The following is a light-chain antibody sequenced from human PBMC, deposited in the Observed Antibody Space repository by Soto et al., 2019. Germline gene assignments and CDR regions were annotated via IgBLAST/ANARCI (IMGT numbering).Light chain of an antibody. CDR3: AAWDDSLSVL. CDR1: SSNIGSNY. J-gene: IGLJ1*01. Sequence: QSVLTQPPSASGTPGQSVTISCSGSSSNIGSNYVYWYQQLPGTAPKLLIYRNNQRPSGVPDRFSGSKSGTSASLAISGLRSEDEADYYCAAWDDSLSVLFGTGTKVTVL. V-gene: IGLV1-47*01. CDR2: RNN.